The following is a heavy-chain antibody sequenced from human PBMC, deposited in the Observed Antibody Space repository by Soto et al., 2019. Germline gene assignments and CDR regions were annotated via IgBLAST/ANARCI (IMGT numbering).Heavy chain of an antibody. CDR1: GGSISSYY. D-gene: IGHD3-10*01. Sequence: SETLSLTCTVSGGSISSYYWSWIRQPPGKGLEWIGYIYYSGSTNYNPSLKSRVTISVDTSKNQFSLKLSSVTAADTAVYYCARASITMFRGVIRQNAFDFWGQGTMVPVSS. CDR2: IYYSGST. J-gene: IGHJ3*01. V-gene: IGHV4-59*01. CDR3: ARASITMFRGVIRQNAFDF.